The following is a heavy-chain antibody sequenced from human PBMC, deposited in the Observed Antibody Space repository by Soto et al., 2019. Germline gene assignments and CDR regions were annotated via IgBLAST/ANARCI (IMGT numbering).Heavy chain of an antibody. J-gene: IGHJ6*02. CDR2: MNPNSGNT. CDR3: ARSAGVRSEFPAG. D-gene: IGHD1-26*01. V-gene: IGHV1-8*01. Sequence: QVQLVQSGTEVKKPGASVKVSCKASGYTFTNYDINWVRQATGQGLEWMGWMNPNSGNTGYAQKFQGRVTMTRNTSISTADMELRSLRSEDTALYYCARSAGVRSEFPAGWVQGTTVTVSS. CDR1: GYTFTNYD.